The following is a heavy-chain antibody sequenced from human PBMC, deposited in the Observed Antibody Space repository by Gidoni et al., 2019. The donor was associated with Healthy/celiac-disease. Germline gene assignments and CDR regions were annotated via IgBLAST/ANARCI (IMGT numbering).Heavy chain of an antibody. CDR1: GFTFSRYE. CDR3: ASRTWIQLWSHDY. Sequence: EVQLVESGGGLVQPGGSLSLSCTASGFTFSRYEMNWVRQAPGKGLEWVAYISSSGSTIYYADSVKGRFTISRDNAKNSLYLQMNSLRAEDTAVYYWASRTWIQLWSHDYWGQGTLVTVSS. V-gene: IGHV3-48*03. J-gene: IGHJ4*02. D-gene: IGHD5-18*01. CDR2: ISSSGSTI.